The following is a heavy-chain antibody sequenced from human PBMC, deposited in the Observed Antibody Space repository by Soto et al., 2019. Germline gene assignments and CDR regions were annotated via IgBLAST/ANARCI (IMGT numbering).Heavy chain of an antibody. Sequence: QVQLVESGGGVVQPGRSLRLSCAVSGFSFRTYGMHWVRQAPGKGLEWVAVMSYDGKNQYYAESVKCRFTISRDNSKNTLYLQMSSLRAEDTAVYYCVKTLPGSLSDPHQLLERVDYWGQGTLVTVSS. CDR2: MSYDGKNQ. CDR3: VKTLPGSLSDPHQLLERVDY. V-gene: IGHV3-30*18. CDR1: GFSFRTYG. J-gene: IGHJ4*02. D-gene: IGHD2-2*01.